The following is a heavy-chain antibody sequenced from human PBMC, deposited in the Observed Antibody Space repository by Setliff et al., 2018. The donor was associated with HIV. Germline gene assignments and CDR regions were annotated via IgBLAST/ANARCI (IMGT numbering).Heavy chain of an antibody. Sequence: SETLSLTCTVSGGPSGSLTSTSYYWGWIRQPPGRGLEWIGSIYFGGTTYYNPSLKSRITISIPTSRNQFSLKVTSVTAADTAVYYCARASGAWPYYHYYMDVWGKGTTVTVSS. CDR1: GGPSGSLTSTSYY. CDR2: IYFGGTT. D-gene: IGHD3-10*01. J-gene: IGHJ6*03. V-gene: IGHV4-39*07. CDR3: ARASGAWPYYHYYMDV.